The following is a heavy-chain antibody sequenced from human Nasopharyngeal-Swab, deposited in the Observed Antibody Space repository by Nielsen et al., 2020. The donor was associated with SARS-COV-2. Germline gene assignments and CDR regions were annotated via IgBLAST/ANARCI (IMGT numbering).Heavy chain of an antibody. CDR2: IKQDVSDN. D-gene: IGHD2-8*02. CDR1: GFTFSTYW. Sequence: GESLKISCAASGFTFSTYWMNWVRQTPGKGLEWVANIKQDVSDNRYVDSVKGRFTISRDNAKNSLSLQMNSLRAEDTAVYYCAGGTGWVFNCWGQGTLVTVSS. CDR3: AGGTGWVFNC. V-gene: IGHV3-7*01. J-gene: IGHJ4*02.